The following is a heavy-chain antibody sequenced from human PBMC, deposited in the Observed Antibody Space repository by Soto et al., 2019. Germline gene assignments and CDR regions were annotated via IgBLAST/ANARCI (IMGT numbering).Heavy chain of an antibody. Sequence: PGESLKISCKGSGYSFTSYWIGWVRQMPGKGLEWMGIIYPGDSDTRYSPSFQGQVTISADKSISTAYLQWSSLKASDTAMYYCASGTLRYNWNYGRIRNAFDIWGQGTMVTVSS. CDR1: GYSFTSYW. CDR3: ASGTLRYNWNYGRIRNAFDI. V-gene: IGHV5-51*01. D-gene: IGHD1-7*01. J-gene: IGHJ3*02. CDR2: IYPGDSDT.